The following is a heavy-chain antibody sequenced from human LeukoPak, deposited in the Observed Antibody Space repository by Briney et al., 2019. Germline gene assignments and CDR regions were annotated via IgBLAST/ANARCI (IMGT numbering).Heavy chain of an antibody. Sequence: GGSLRLSCAASGFIFSSYWMSWVRQAPGKGLEWVASIKQDGSEKYSVDSVKGRFTISRDNSKNSLYLQMNSLRTEDTALYYCAKGQDYYMDVWGKGTTVTVSS. J-gene: IGHJ6*03. CDR1: GFIFSSYW. CDR2: IKQDGSEK. V-gene: IGHV3-7*03. CDR3: AKGQDYYMDV.